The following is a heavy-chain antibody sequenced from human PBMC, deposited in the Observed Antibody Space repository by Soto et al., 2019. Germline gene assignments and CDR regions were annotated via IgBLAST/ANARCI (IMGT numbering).Heavy chain of an antibody. CDR1: GFTFSSYW. J-gene: IGHJ6*03. CDR3: AREMAIFGVVTDYYYKDV. CDR2: IKQDGSEK. D-gene: IGHD3-3*01. Sequence: SLRLSCAASGFTFSSYWMSWVRQAPGKGLEWVANIKQDGSEKYYVDSVKGRFTISRDNAKNSLYLQMNSLRAEDTAVYYCAREMAIFGVVTDYYYKDVWGKGTTVTVSS. V-gene: IGHV3-7*01.